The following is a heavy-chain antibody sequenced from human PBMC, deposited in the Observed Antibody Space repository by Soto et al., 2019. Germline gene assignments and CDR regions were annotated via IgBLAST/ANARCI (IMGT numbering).Heavy chain of an antibody. D-gene: IGHD3-22*01. J-gene: IGHJ4*02. CDR3: ARDHYYDITFDY. CDR1: GYTFTGYG. V-gene: IGHV1-18*01. Sequence: ASVKVSCNASGYTFTGYGISWVRQAPGQGLEWMGWISAYNGNTNYAQKLQGRVTMTTETSTSTAYMELRSLRCDDTALYYCARDHYYDITFDYWGQATLLTASS. CDR2: ISAYNGNT.